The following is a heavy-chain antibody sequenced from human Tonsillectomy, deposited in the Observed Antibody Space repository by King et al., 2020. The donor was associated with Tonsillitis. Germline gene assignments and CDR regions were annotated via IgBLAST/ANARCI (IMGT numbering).Heavy chain of an antibody. Sequence: VQLQESGPGLVKPSETLSLTCTVSGGSISSYYWSWIRQPPGKGLEWIGYISYSGSTNYNPSLKSRVTISVDTSKNQFSLKLGSVTAADTAVYYCARDSTVTPPGRLDYYYGMDVWGRGTTVTVSS. CDR3: ARDSTVTPPGRLDYYYGMDV. J-gene: IGHJ6*02. CDR1: GGSISSYY. CDR2: ISYSGST. V-gene: IGHV4-59*01. D-gene: IGHD4-17*01.